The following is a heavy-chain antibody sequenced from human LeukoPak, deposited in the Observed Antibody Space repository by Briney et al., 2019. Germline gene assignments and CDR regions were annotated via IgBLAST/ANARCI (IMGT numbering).Heavy chain of an antibody. CDR1: GYSISSGYY. D-gene: IGHD6-19*01. CDR2: IYHSGST. CDR3: ARGTPYSSGWNFDL. V-gene: IGHV4-38-2*02. Sequence: PSETLSLTCTVSGYSISSGYYWGWIRQPPGKGLEWIGSIYHSGSTYYNPSLKSRVTISVDTSKNQFSLKLTSVTAADTAVYYCARGTPYSSGWNFDLWGRGTLVTVSS. J-gene: IGHJ2*01.